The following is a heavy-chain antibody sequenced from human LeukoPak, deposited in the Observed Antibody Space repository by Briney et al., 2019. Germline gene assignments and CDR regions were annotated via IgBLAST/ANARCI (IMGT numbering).Heavy chain of an antibody. D-gene: IGHD3-10*01. J-gene: IGHJ4*02. V-gene: IGHV3-21*01. CDR1: GFSFSSYS. CDR2: ISSSSDHI. CDR3: ARGSGSGSYYPRFDY. Sequence: PGGSLRLSCAASGFSFSSYSMNWVRQAPGKGLEWVSSISSSSDHIYYAESVKGRFTISRDNAKNSLYAQVNSLRAEDTAVYYCARGSGSGSYYPRFDYWGQGTLVTVSS.